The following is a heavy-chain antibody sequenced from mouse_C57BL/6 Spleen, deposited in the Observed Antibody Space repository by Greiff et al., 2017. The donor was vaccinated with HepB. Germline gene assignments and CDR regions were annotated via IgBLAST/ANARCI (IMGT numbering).Heavy chain of an antibody. Sequence: EVMLVESGEGLVKPGGSLKLSCAASGFTFSSYAMSWVRQTPEKRLEWVAYISSGGDYTYYADTVKGRFTISRDNARNTLYLQMSRLKTEDTAMYYCTREKGDGHYFDYWGQGTTLTVSS. CDR2: ISSGGDYT. J-gene: IGHJ2*01. V-gene: IGHV5-9-1*02. D-gene: IGHD3-1*01. CDR3: TREKGDGHYFDY. CDR1: GFTFSSYA.